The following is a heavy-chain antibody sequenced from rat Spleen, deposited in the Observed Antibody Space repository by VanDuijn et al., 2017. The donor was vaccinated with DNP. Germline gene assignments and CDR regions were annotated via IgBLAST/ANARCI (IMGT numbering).Heavy chain of an antibody. CDR2: ISPSGGST. Sequence: EVRLVESGGGLVQPGRSLKLSCAASGFTFSDYYTAWVRQAPKKGLKWVAYISPSGGSTYYRDSVKGRFTISRDNAKNTLYLQMNSLRSEDTATYYCAKDPTGIPGWYFDFWGPGTMVTVSS. CDR1: GFTFSDYY. V-gene: IGHV5-27*01. D-gene: IGHD1-9*01. J-gene: IGHJ1*01. CDR3: AKDPTGIPGWYFDF.